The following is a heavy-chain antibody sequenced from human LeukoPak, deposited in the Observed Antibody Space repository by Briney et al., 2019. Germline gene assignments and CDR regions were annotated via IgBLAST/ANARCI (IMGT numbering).Heavy chain of an antibody. Sequence: GASVKVSCKASGYTFTSYDINWVRQATGQGLEWMGWMNPNSGNTGYAQKFQGRVTMTRNTSISTAYMELSSLRSEDTAVYYCARGRRTMARGVRRAFDIWGQGTMVTVSS. J-gene: IGHJ3*02. V-gene: IGHV1-8*01. CDR2: MNPNSGNT. D-gene: IGHD3-10*01. CDR1: GYTFTSYD. CDR3: ARGRRTMARGVRRAFDI.